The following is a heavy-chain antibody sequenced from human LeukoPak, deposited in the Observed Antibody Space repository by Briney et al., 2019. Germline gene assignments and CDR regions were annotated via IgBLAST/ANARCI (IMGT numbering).Heavy chain of an antibody. Sequence: SVKVSCKASGGTFSSYAISWVRQAPGQGLEWMGRIIPIFGTANYAQKFQGRVTITADKSTCTAYMELSSLRSEDTAVYYCARGSGRVLIQLWLEAFDIWGQGTMVTVSS. J-gene: IGHJ3*02. CDR1: GGTFSSYA. D-gene: IGHD5-18*01. CDR3: ARGSGRVLIQLWLEAFDI. V-gene: IGHV1-69*06. CDR2: IIPIFGTA.